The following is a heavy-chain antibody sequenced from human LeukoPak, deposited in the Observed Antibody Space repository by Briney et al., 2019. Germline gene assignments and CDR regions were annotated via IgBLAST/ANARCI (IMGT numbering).Heavy chain of an antibody. V-gene: IGHV1-18*04. CDR3: AREVAAVYYFDY. D-gene: IGHD2-15*01. CDR2: ISAYNGNT. CDR1: GYTFTSYY. J-gene: IGHJ4*02. Sequence: ASVKVSCKASGYTFTSYYMHWVRQAPGQGLEWMGWISAYNGNTNYAQKLQGRVTMTTDTSTSTAYMELRSLRSDDTAVYYCAREVAAVYYFDYWGQGTLVTVSS.